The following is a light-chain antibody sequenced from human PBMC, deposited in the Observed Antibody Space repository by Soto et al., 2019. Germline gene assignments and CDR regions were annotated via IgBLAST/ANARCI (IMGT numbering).Light chain of an antibody. CDR3: SSYTSDSTYV. V-gene: IGLV2-14*01. J-gene: IGLJ1*01. CDR2: DVS. CDR1: STDVGRYNY. Sequence: QPASVSGSPGQSITISCTGTSTDVGRYNYVSWYQQHPGKAPKLMIYDVSNRPSGVSSRFSGSKSGITASLTISGLQAEDEADYYCSSYTSDSTYVFGTGTKVTVL.